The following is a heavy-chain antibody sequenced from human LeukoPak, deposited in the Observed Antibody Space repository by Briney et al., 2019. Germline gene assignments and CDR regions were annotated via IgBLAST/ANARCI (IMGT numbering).Heavy chain of an antibody. D-gene: IGHD1-26*01. J-gene: IGHJ4*02. CDR1: GGTFSSYA. V-gene: IGHV1-69*04. Sequence: GASVKVSCKASGGTFSSYAISWVRQAPGQGLEWMGRIIPILGIANYAQKFQGRVTITADKSTSTAYMELSSLRSEDTAVYYCARVLVGATYFDYWGQGTLVTVSS. CDR3: ARVLVGATYFDY. CDR2: IIPILGIA.